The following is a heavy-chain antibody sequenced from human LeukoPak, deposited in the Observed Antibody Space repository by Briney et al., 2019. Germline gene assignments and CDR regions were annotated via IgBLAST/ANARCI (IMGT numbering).Heavy chain of an antibody. D-gene: IGHD3-16*01. CDR2: ISSSSSYI. J-gene: IGHJ4*02. CDR1: GFTFSSYT. CDR3: ARGRGSYPNYFDF. Sequence: GGSLRLSCAASGFTFSSYTMNWVRQAPGKGLEWASSISSSSSYIYYAGSVKGRFTISRDNAKNSLYLQMNSLRAEDTAVYYCARGRGSYPNYFDFWGQGTLVTVSS. V-gene: IGHV3-21*01.